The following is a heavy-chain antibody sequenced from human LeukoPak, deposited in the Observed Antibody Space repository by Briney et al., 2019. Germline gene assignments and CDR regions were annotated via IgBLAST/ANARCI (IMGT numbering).Heavy chain of an antibody. CDR1: GFTFSSYS. V-gene: IGHV3-21*01. J-gene: IGHJ4*02. CDR3: ARGSRYSSGWYDY. CDR2: ISSSSSYI. D-gene: IGHD6-19*01. Sequence: GGSLRLSCAASGFTFSSYSMNWVRQAPGKGREWVSSISSSSSYIYYADSVKGRFTISRDNAKNSLYLQMNSLRAEETAVYYCARGSRYSSGWYDYWGQGTLVPVSS.